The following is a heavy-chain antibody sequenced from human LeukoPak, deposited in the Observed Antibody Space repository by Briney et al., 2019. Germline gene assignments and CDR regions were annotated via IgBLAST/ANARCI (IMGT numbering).Heavy chain of an antibody. CDR3: ARGHVWFDP. Sequence: GGSLRLSCAASGFTFSNYGMTWVRQAPGKGLEWVANIKQDGSEKYYVDSVKGRFTISRDNARNSLYLQMNSLRAEDMAVYYCARGHVWFDPWGQGTLVTVSS. CDR2: IKQDGSEK. V-gene: IGHV3-7*05. J-gene: IGHJ5*02. CDR1: GFTFSNYG.